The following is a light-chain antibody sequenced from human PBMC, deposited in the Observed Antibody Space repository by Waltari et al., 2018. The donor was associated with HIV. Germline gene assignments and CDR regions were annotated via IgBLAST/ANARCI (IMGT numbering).Light chain of an antibody. V-gene: IGLV3-1*01. CDR2: QDG. Sequence: SYALTQPPSVFVSPGQTATISCSGETMGSKFVSWYMPRPGQPPEVMIFQDGKRPSGISNRISGSNSGNTATLTIRGTQAMDEADYYCRACDTSADVLFGGGTKLTVL. J-gene: IGLJ2*01. CDR1: TMGSKF. CDR3: RACDTSADVL.